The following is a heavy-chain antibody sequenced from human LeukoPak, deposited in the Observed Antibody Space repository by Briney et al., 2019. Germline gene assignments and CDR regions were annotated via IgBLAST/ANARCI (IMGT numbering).Heavy chain of an antibody. D-gene: IGHD4-17*01. CDR3: ARQSMTTVTAYLPFDY. CDR1: GYSFTSYW. V-gene: IGHV5-51*01. J-gene: IGHJ4*02. CDR2: IYPGDSDT. Sequence: GESLKISCKGSGYSFTSYWIGWVRQMPGKGLEWMGIIYPGDSDTGYSPSFQGQVTISADKSISTAYLQWSSLKASDTAMYYCARQSMTTVTAYLPFDYWGQGTLVTVSS.